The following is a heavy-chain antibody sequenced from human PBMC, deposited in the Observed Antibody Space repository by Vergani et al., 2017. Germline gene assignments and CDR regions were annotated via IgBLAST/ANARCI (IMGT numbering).Heavy chain of an antibody. J-gene: IGHJ4*02. V-gene: IGHV3-9*01. D-gene: IGHD3-16*01. Sequence: EVQLVESGGGLVQPGRSLRLSCAASGFSFGDYAMHWVRQAPGKGLEWVSGISWNSGSIGYADSVKGRFTISRDNAKNSLYLQMNSLRAEDTAVYYCAKALGGFPMDYFDYWGQGTLVTVSS. CDR1: GFSFGDYA. CDR2: ISWNSGSI. CDR3: AKALGGFPMDYFDY.